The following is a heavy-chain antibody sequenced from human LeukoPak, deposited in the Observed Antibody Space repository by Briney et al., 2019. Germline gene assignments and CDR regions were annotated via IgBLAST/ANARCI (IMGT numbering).Heavy chain of an antibody. J-gene: IGHJ3*02. D-gene: IGHD5-24*01. CDR2: IYHSGST. CDR1: GYSISSSNW. V-gene: IGHV4-4*02. Sequence: SGTLSLTCAASGYSISSSNWWSWVRQTPGKGLEWIGEIYHSGSTNYNPSLKSRVTISVDKSKNQFSLKLSSVTAADTAVYYCARDGYNYGAFDIWGQGTMVTVSS. CDR3: ARDGYNYGAFDI.